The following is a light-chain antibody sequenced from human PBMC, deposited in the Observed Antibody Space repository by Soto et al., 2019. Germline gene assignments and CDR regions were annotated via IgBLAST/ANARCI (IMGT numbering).Light chain of an antibody. CDR1: SSNIGNNY. J-gene: IGLJ3*02. V-gene: IGLV1-51*02. Sequence: QSVLTQPPSVSAAPGQKVTISCSGSSSNIGNNYVSWYQQLPGTAPKLLIYENNKRPSGIPDRFSGSKSGTSATLRITGLQTGDEADYYCGTWDSSLSAWVFGGGTKVTVL. CDR3: GTWDSSLSAWV. CDR2: ENN.